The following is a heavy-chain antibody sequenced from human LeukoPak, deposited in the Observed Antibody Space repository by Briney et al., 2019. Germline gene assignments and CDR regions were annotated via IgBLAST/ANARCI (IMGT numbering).Heavy chain of an antibody. CDR3: AAGASGITGIGMDV. CDR1: GFTFTSSA. D-gene: IGHD1-20*01. J-gene: IGHJ6*02. CDR2: IVVGSGST. V-gene: IGHV1-58*02. Sequence: SVKVSCKASGFTFTSSAMQWVRQARGQRLEWIGWIVVGSGSTNYAQKFQERVTITRDMSTSTAYMELSSLRSEDTAVYYCAAGASGITGIGMDVWGQGTTVTVSS.